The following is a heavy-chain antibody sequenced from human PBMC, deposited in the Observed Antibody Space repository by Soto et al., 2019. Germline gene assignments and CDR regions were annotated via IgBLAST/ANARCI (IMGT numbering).Heavy chain of an antibody. Sequence: QVQLVQSGAEVKKPGSSVKVSCKASGGVFRNYAINWVRQAPGQGLEWMGGIIPVFGTADYPQKFQGRDTITADESTTTAYMELTSLKTEDTAVYFCARVRWGSYSFDSWGPGTLVTVAS. CDR1: GGVFRNYA. V-gene: IGHV1-69*01. CDR3: ARVRWGSYSFDS. CDR2: IIPVFGTA. D-gene: IGHD3-16*01. J-gene: IGHJ5*01.